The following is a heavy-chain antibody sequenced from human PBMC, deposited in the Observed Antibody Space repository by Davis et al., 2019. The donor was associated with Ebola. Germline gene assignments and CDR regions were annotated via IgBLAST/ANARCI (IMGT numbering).Heavy chain of an antibody. CDR1: GASISSYY. CDR2: IYYSGST. CDR3: ARVGGGLDY. Sequence: SETLSLTCTVSGASISSYYWSWIRQPPGKGLEWIGYIYYSGSTNYNPSLKSRVTISVDTSKNQFSLKLSSVTAADTAVYYCARVGGGLDYWGQGTLVTVSS. D-gene: IGHD3-10*01. V-gene: IGHV4-59*01. J-gene: IGHJ4*02.